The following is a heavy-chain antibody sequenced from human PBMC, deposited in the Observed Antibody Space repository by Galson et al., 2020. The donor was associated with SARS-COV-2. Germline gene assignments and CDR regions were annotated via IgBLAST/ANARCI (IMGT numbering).Heavy chain of an antibody. Sequence: SVKVSCKASGFTFTSSAVQRVRQARGQRLEWIGWIVVGSGNTKYAQRFQERVTITRDMSTSTAYMELSSLRSEDTAVYYCPALWAGVTTGGGYWGQGTLVTVSS. CDR1: GFTFTSSA. CDR2: IVVGSGNT. D-gene: IGHD4-17*01. CDR3: PALWAGVTTGGGY. J-gene: IGHJ4*02. V-gene: IGHV1-58*01.